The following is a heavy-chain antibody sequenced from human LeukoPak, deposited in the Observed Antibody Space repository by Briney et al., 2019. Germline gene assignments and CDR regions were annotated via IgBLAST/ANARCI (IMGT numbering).Heavy chain of an antibody. D-gene: IGHD3-10*01. J-gene: IGHJ6*03. V-gene: IGHV3-53*01. CDR3: ARGGVNTMVRGVIRYYYMDV. CDR2: IYRGGST. Sequence: GGSLRLSCAASGFTFSSYSMNWVRQAPGKGLEWVSVIYRGGSTYYADSVKGRFTISRDNSKNTLYLQMNSLRAEDTAVYYCARGGVNTMVRGVIRYYYMDVWGKGTTVTISS. CDR1: GFTFSSYS.